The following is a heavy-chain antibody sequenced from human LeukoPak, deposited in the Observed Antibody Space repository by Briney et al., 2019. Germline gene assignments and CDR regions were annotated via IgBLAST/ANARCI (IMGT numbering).Heavy chain of an antibody. J-gene: IGHJ4*02. V-gene: IGHV3-48*03. CDR3: ARGMTDYYYGSGNEVDY. D-gene: IGHD3-10*01. Sequence: GGSLRLSCAASGFTFTSYELNWVRQAPGKGREWVSYISSSGSYSYYADSVKGRFTISRDNAKNSLYLQMNSLRAEDTAVYYCARGMTDYYYGSGNEVDYWGQGTLVTVSS. CDR1: GFTFTSYE. CDR2: ISSSGSYS.